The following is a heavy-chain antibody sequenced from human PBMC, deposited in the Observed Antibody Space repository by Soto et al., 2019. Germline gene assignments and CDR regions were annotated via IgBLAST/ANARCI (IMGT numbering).Heavy chain of an antibody. Sequence: SETLSLTCTVSGGSISSYYWNWIRQPPGKGLEWIGYIYYGGSTNYNPSLKSRVTLSVDTSKNQFSLKLNSMTAADTAVYYCARHNYGSGSTYFDYWGQGTLVTVSS. CDR2: IYYGGST. J-gene: IGHJ4*02. D-gene: IGHD3-10*01. CDR3: ARHNYGSGSTYFDY. V-gene: IGHV4-59*08. CDR1: GGSISSYY.